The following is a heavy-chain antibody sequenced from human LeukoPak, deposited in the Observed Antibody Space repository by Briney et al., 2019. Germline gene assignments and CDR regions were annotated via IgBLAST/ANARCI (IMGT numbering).Heavy chain of an antibody. D-gene: IGHD3-22*01. V-gene: IGHV3-23*01. CDR1: GFTFSSYA. Sequence: GGSLRLSCAASGFTFSSYAMSWVRQAPGKGLEWVSAISGSGGSTYYADSVKGRFTISRDNSKNTLYLQMNSLRAEDTAVYYCAKRKNTMIVVVTNLDYWGQGTLVTVSS. CDR3: AKRKNTMIVVVTNLDY. J-gene: IGHJ4*02. CDR2: ISGSGGST.